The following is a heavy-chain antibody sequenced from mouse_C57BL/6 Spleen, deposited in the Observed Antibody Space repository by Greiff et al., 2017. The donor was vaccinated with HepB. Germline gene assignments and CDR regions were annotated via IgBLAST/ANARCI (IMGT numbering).Heavy chain of an antibody. CDR1: GFTFSDYG. D-gene: IGHD1-1*01. CDR3: ARRIRTYDYGSSYDALDY. CDR2: ISSGSSTI. V-gene: IGHV5-17*01. J-gene: IGHJ4*01. Sequence: EVKLMESGGGLVKPGASLKLSCAASGFTFSDYGMHWVRQAPEKGLEWVAYISSGSSTIDYADTVKGRFTISRDNAKNTLFLQLTSLRSEDTAMYYCARRIRTYDYGSSYDALDYWGQGTSVTVSS.